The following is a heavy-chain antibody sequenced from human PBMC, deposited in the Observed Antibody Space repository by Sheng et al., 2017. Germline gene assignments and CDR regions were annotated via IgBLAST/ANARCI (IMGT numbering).Heavy chain of an antibody. CDR1: NGSISSSSHY. CDR2: IHYSGSI. V-gene: IGHV4-39*07. J-gene: IGHJ4*02. CDR3: ARQWGFMELDY. D-gene: IGHD1-26*01. Sequence: QLQLQESGPGLVKPSETLSLTCIVSNGSISSSSHYWGWIRQPPGKGLEWVGSIHYSGSIYYNTSLRSRVTISLDTSKNQFSLKLRSVTAADTVVYYCARQWGFMELDYWGQGTLVTVSS.